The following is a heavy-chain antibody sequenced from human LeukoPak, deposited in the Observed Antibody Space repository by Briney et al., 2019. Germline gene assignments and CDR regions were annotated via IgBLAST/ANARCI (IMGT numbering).Heavy chain of an antibody. V-gene: IGHV3-7*02. CDR3: AKNGGPHGMDV. CDR2: IKHDGSET. D-gene: IGHD3-16*01. CDR1: GFTFSSIW. Sequence: GGSLRLSCATSGFTFSSIWMSWVRQTPGKGLEWVANIKHDGSETNYVDSVKGRFTISRDNAKNSLHLQMNSLRVEDTAVYYCAKNGGPHGMDVWGQGTTVTVSS. J-gene: IGHJ6*02.